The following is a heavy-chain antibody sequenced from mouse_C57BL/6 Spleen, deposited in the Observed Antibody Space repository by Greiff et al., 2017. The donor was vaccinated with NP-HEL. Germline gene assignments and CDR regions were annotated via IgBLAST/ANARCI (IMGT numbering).Heavy chain of an antibody. J-gene: IGHJ4*01. D-gene: IGHD1-1*01. Sequence: QVQLQQPGAELVKPGASVKMSCKASGYTFTSYWITWVKQRPGQGLEWIGDIYPGSGSTNYNEKFKSKATLTVDTSSSTAYMQLSSLTSEDSAVYYCARRGYYGSSQPNYYAMDYWGQGTSVTVSS. V-gene: IGHV1-55*01. CDR2: IYPGSGST. CDR3: ARRGYYGSSQPNYYAMDY. CDR1: GYTFTSYW.